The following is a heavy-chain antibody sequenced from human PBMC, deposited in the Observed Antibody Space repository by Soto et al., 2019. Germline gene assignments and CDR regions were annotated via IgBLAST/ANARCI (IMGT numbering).Heavy chain of an antibody. CDR3: ARSPRAVAATPSFDY. CDR1: GFSLSNARMG. CDR2: IFSNDEK. D-gene: IGHD2-15*01. J-gene: IGHJ4*02. Sequence: QVTLKESGPVLVKPTETLTLTCTVAGFSLSNARMGVSWIRQPPGKALEWLAHIFSNDEKSYSTSLKSRLTIAKDTSKSQLVLTMTNMDPVDTATYYCARSPRAVAATPSFDYWGQGTLVTVSS. V-gene: IGHV2-26*01.